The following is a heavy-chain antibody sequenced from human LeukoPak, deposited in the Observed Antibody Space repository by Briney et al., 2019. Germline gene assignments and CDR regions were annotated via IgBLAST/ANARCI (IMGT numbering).Heavy chain of an antibody. D-gene: IGHD5-18*01. CDR2: ISGSGGST. J-gene: IGHJ4*02. V-gene: IGHV3-23*01. CDR3: AKSDTAMVTAWAFDY. Sequence: PGGSLRLSCAASGFTFSDYYMSWIRQAPGKGLEWVSAISGSGGSTYYADSVKGRFTISRDNSKNTLYLQMNSLRAEDTAVYYCAKSDTAMVTAWAFDYWGQGTLVTVSS. CDR1: GFTFSDYY.